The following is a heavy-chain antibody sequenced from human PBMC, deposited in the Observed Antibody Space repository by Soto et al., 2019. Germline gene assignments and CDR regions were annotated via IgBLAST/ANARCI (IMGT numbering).Heavy chain of an antibody. V-gene: IGHV3-15*01. CDR2: IQKKADGGAT. J-gene: IGHJ4*02. D-gene: IGHD1-26*01. CDR3: TIMGLGTFQY. CDR1: GITFSNAW. Sequence: EVQLVESGGGLVKDGGSLRLSCAVSGITFSNAWMAWVRQAPGKGLEWVGRIQKKADGGATEDAASVKGRLSISRDDSNNPLYLQRDSLKPEDSAVYYCTIMGLGTFQYWGQGNLLTVSS.